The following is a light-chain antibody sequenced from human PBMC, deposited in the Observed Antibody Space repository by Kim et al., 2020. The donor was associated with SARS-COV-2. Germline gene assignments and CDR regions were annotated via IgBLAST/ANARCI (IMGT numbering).Light chain of an antibody. Sequence: SYELTQPPSVSVSPGQTASITCSGDKLGDKYACWYQQKPGQSPVLVIYQDSKRPSGIPERFSGSNSGNTATLTISGTQAMDEADYYCPAWDSSTHWVFGG. CDR3: PAWDSSTHWV. CDR2: QDS. V-gene: IGLV3-1*01. J-gene: IGLJ3*02. CDR1: KLGDKY.